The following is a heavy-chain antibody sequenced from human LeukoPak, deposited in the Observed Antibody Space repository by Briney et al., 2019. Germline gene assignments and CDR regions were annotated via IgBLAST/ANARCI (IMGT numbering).Heavy chain of an antibody. D-gene: IGHD6-19*01. Sequence: GGPLRLSCVASGFTFSSYAMHWVRQAPGKGLKWVAFIRYDGTNNYYVDSVKGRFTISRDDYKNMLYLQMNSLRPEDTAVYYCAKDPLAYNSGWYYFDYWGQGTLVSVCS. CDR2: IRYDGTNN. CDR3: AKDPLAYNSGWYYFDY. CDR1: GFTFSSYA. V-gene: IGHV3-30*02. J-gene: IGHJ4*02.